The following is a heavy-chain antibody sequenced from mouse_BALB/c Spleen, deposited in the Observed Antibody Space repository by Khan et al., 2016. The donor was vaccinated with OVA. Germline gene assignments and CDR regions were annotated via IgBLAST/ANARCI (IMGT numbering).Heavy chain of an antibody. CDR2: ICAGGST. Sequence: VELVESGPGLVAPSQSLSITCTVSGFSLTSYGVHWVRQPPGKGLEWVGVICAGGSTNYKSALMSRLTISKDNSNSQVFLKMHSLQTDATSMYFCARALAYYWYDGYAMDYWGQGISVTVSS. CDR3: ARALAYYWYDGYAMDY. D-gene: IGHD2-14*01. J-gene: IGHJ4*01. V-gene: IGHV2-9*02. CDR1: GFSLTSYG.